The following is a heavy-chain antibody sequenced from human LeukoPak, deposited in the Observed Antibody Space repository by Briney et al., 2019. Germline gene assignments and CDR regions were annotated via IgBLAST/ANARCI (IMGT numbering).Heavy chain of an antibody. CDR1: GHTFTGYY. D-gene: IGHD6-19*01. CDR2: MNPNSGNT. V-gene: IGHV1-8*02. J-gene: IGHJ6*02. CDR3: AREVAGAILLYYYGMDV. Sequence: ASVKVSCKASGHTFTGYYMHWVRQAPGQGLEWMGWMNPNSGNTGYAQKFQGRVTVTRNTSISTAYMELSSLRSEDTAVYYCAREVAGAILLYYYGMDVWGQGTTVTVSS.